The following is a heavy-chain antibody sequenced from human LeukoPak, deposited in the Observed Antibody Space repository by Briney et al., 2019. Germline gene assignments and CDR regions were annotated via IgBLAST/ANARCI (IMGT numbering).Heavy chain of an antibody. Sequence: GDSVKVSCKASGYDFINYGISRVRQAPGQGLEWMGWRSIYNGNTDYKLQGRVTMTTDTSTSTAYMELRSLRSDDTAVYYCARGAPFPSSSSSREYYLDYWGQGTLVTVSS. D-gene: IGHD6-6*01. J-gene: IGHJ4*02. CDR1: GYDFINYG. CDR3: ARGAPFPSSSSSREYYLDY. V-gene: IGHV1-18*01. CDR2: RSIYNGNT.